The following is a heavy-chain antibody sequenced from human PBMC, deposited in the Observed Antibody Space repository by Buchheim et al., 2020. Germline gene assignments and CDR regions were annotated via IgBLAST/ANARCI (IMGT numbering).Heavy chain of an antibody. J-gene: IGHJ6*02. CDR3: AKDLSVAGYYYYGMDV. CDR2: ISYDGSNK. D-gene: IGHD6-19*01. V-gene: IGHV3-30*18. Sequence: QVQLVESGGGVVQPGRSPRLSCAASGFTFSSYGMHWVRQAPGKGLEWVAVISYDGSNKYYADSVKGRFTISRDNSKNTLYLQMNSLRAEDTAVYYCAKDLSVAGYYYYGMDVWGQGTT. CDR1: GFTFSSYG.